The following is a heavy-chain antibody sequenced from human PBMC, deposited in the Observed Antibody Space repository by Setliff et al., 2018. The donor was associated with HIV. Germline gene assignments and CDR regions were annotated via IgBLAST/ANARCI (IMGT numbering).Heavy chain of an antibody. D-gene: IGHD1-26*01. CDR3: ARGGEGMALYPDY. CDR1: GYTFTSYA. Sequence: ASVKVSCKASGYTFTSYAMHWVRQAPGQRLEWMGWIHAGNGYTKYSQKFQGRVTFTRDTSASAAYMDLSSLRSEDTAVYYCARGGEGMALYPDYWGQGTLVTVSS. J-gene: IGHJ4*02. CDR2: IHAGNGYT. V-gene: IGHV1-3*01.